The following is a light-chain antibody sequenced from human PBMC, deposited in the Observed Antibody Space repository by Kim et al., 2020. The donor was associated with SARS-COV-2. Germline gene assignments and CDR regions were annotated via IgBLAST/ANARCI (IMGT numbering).Light chain of an antibody. V-gene: IGKV1-5*01. J-gene: IGKJ1*01. CDR2: DAS. CDR3: KQYSSFAPGT. CDR1: ESMSSC. Sequence: SVGVRVIVTCLASESMSSCLSWYQQKPGKAPKLLSYDASSLESGGSSRFSGSGSGTEITLTISSLQPDDYAIYYCKQYSSFAPGTFGEGTKVDIK.